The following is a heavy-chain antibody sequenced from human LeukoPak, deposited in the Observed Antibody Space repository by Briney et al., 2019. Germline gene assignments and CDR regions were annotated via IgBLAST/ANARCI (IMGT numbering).Heavy chain of an antibody. D-gene: IGHD2-2*01. V-gene: IGHV1-69*05. CDR1: GGTFSSYA. CDR2: IIPIFGTA. J-gene: IGHJ6*03. Sequence: GASVKVPCKASGGTFSSYAISWVRQAPGQGLEWMGGIIPIFGTANYAQKFQGRVTITTDESTSTAYMELSSLRSEDTAVYYCARHYCSSTSCYTKDYYYMDVWGKGTTVTVSS. CDR3: ARHYCSSTSCYTKDYYYMDV.